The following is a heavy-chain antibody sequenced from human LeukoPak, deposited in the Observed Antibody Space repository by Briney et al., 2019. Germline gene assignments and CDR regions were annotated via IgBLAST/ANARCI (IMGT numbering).Heavy chain of an antibody. CDR3: ARDRGVDSGVGVIPTSGSNWFDP. D-gene: IGHD3-22*01. CDR1: GDTFISHA. V-gene: IGHV1-69*10. Sequence: SVKVSCKASGDTFISHAISWVRQAPGQGLEWLGGIIPIFGIADYAQKFQGRVTITAGKSTSTAYMELSSMRSEDTAVYYCARDRGVDSGVGVIPTSGSNWFDPWGQGTLVTVSS. CDR2: IIPIFGIA. J-gene: IGHJ5*02.